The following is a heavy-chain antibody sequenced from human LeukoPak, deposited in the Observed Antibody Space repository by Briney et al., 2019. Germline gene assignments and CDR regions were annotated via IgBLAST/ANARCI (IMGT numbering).Heavy chain of an antibody. Sequence: GGSLRLSCAASGFTFSSYGMHWVRQAPGKGLEWVAVISYDGSNKYYADSVKGRFTISRDNSKNTLYLQMNSLRAEDTAVYYCAKDREVIAAAGTIDYWGQRTLVTVSS. D-gene: IGHD6-13*01. CDR2: ISYDGSNK. V-gene: IGHV3-30*18. CDR3: AKDREVIAAAGTIDY. J-gene: IGHJ4*02. CDR1: GFTFSSYG.